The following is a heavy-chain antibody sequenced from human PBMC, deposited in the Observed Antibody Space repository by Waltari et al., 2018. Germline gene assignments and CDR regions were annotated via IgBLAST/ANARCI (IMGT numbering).Heavy chain of an antibody. CDR2: IIPIFGTA. CDR3: ARDTGVRYSSGSYGYYFDY. Sequence: QVQLVQSGAEVKKPGSSVKVSCKASGGTFSSYAISWVRQAPGQGLEWMGGIIPIFGTANYEQKFQGSVTITADESTSTAYMELSSLRSEDTAVYYCARDTGVRYSSGSYGYYFDYWGQGTLVTVSS. CDR1: GGTFSSYA. J-gene: IGHJ4*02. D-gene: IGHD6-19*01. V-gene: IGHV1-69*13.